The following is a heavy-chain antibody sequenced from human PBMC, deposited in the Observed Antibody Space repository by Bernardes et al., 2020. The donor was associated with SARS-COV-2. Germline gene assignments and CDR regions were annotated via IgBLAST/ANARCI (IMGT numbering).Heavy chain of an antibody. D-gene: IGHD3-9*01. J-gene: IGHJ6*02. CDR1: GGSFSGYY. CDR2: INHSGST. Sequence: SETLSLTCAVYGGSFSGYYWSWIRQPPGKGLEWIGEINHSGSTNYNPSLKSRVTISVDTSKNQFSLKLSSVTAADTAVYYCARWPDILTGYYYYGMDVWGQGTTVTVSS. CDR3: ARWPDILTGYYYYGMDV. V-gene: IGHV4-34*01.